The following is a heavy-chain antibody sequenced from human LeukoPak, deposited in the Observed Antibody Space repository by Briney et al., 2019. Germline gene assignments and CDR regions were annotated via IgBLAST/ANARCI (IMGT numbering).Heavy chain of an antibody. J-gene: IGHJ3*02. D-gene: IGHD5-24*01. CDR2: FNPSGGST. Sequence: ASVKVSCKASGYTFTRYYMHWLRQAPGQGLEWMAVFNPSGGSTSYAQKFRDRVTVTRDTSTSTLYMELSSLRYEDTAIYYCARVRDGYNDAFDIWGQGTMVIVSS. V-gene: IGHV1-46*01. CDR3: ARVRDGYNDAFDI. CDR1: GYTFTRYY.